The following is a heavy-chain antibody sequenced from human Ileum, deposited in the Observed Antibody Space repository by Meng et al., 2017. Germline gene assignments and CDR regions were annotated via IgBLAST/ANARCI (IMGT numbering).Heavy chain of an antibody. CDR1: GFTVSNNW. V-gene: IGHV3-7*01. CDR2: LKSDGTEK. Sequence: GESLKISCAASGFTVSNNWMSWVRQAPGKGLECVATLKSDGTEKYFVDSVKGRFTISRDNAKNSLYLQMNSLRAEGTAVYYCARGPFWGQGTLVTVSS. CDR3: ARGPF. J-gene: IGHJ4*02.